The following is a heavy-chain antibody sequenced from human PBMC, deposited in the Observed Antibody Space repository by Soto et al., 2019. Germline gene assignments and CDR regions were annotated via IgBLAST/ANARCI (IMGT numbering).Heavy chain of an antibody. Sequence: EVQLVESGGGLVQPGGSLTLSCVASGFAFSTYTMSWVRQAPGQGLEWVSGILGGGDGVFYADSVKGRFTISRDQARNTLYLQMNSLRHDDTAIYYCAKERQPDGFWPFDHWGRGTLVIVSS. CDR2: ILGGGDGV. J-gene: IGHJ4*02. D-gene: IGHD3-3*01. CDR1: GFAFSTYT. CDR3: AKERQPDGFWPFDH. V-gene: IGHV3-23*04.